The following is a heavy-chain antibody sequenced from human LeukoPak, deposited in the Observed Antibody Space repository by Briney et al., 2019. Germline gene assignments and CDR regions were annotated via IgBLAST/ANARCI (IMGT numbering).Heavy chain of an antibody. CDR2: IYSGGST. Sequence: GGSLRLSCAASGFTVSSNYMSWVRQAPGKGLEWVSVIYSGGSTYYADSVKGRFTISRDNSKNTLYLQMNSLRSEDTALYYCARDIRLSGSYLFDYWGQGTLVTVSS. V-gene: IGHV3-53*01. J-gene: IGHJ4*02. D-gene: IGHD1-26*01. CDR1: GFTVSSNY. CDR3: ARDIRLSGSYLFDY.